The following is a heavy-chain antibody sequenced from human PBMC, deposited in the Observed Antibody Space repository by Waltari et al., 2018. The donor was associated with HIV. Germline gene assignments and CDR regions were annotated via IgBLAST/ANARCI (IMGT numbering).Heavy chain of an antibody. CDR1: GYSISSGYY. J-gene: IGHJ6*02. D-gene: IGHD2-15*01. Sequence: QVQLQESGPGLVKPSETLSLTCAVSGYSISSGYYWGWIRQPPGKGLEWIGGIDHSGSTYYNPSLKSRVTISVDTSENQFSLKLSAVTAADTAVYYCARDATVTYGMDVWGQGTTVTVSS. CDR3: ARDATVTYGMDV. V-gene: IGHV4-38-2*02. CDR2: IDHSGST.